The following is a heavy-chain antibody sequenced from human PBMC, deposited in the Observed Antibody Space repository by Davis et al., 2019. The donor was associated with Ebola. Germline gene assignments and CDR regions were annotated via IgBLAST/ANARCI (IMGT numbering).Heavy chain of an antibody. J-gene: IGHJ5*02. D-gene: IGHD3-3*01. CDR1: GGSISSYY. CDR2: IYYSGST. CDR3: ARVNYDFWSGYANWFDP. V-gene: IGHV4-59*01. Sequence: SETLSLTCTVSGGSISSYYWSWIRQPPGKGLEWIGYIYYSGSTNYNPSLKSRVTISVDTSKNQFSLKLSSVTAADTAVYYCARVNYDFWSGYANWFDPWGQGTLVTVSS.